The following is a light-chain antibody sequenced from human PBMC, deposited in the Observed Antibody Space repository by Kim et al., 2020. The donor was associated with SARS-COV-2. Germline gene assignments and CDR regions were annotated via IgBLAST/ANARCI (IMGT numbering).Light chain of an antibody. CDR2: YDS. J-gene: IGLJ3*02. CDR1: NIGSKR. CDR3: QVWDSSSDHPV. V-gene: IGLV3-21*04. Sequence: PGQTAMITIGGNNIGSKRVPWYQQKPGQAPVLVIYYDSDRPSGIPERFFGSNSGNTATLTISRVEAGDEADYYCQVWDSSSDHPVFGGGTKLTVL.